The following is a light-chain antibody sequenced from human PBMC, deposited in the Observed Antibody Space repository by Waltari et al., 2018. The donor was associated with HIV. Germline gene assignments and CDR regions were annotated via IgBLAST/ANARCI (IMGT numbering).Light chain of an antibody. J-gene: IGLJ3*02. CDR1: ILAKKY. Sequence: YELTQPSSVSVYPGHTTRIICSGEILAKKYARWFQQKPGQAPVLVIYQDSEWPSGIPGRFSGSSSGTTVTLTISGAQVEDEADYYCYSAADNIRVFGGGTKLTVL. CDR3: YSAADNIRV. CDR2: QDS. V-gene: IGLV3-27*01.